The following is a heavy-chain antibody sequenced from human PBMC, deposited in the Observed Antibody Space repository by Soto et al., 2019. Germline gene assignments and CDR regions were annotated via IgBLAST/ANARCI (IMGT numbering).Heavy chain of an antibody. CDR3: ARGYCSGGSCYHYYYGMDV. D-gene: IGHD2-15*01. Sequence: ASVKVSCKASGYTFTSYFMHWVRQAPGQGLEWMGIINPSGGSTSYAQKFQGRVTISVDTSKNQFSLKLSSVTAADTAVYYCARGYCSGGSCYHYYYGMDVWGQGTTVTVSS. V-gene: IGHV1-46*01. J-gene: IGHJ6*02. CDR2: INPSGGST. CDR1: GYTFTSYF.